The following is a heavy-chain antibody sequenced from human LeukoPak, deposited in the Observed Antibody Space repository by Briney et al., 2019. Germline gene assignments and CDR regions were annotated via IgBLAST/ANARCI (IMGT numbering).Heavy chain of an antibody. CDR3: ASGRYGSGSYGDY. J-gene: IGHJ4*02. D-gene: IGHD3-10*01. V-gene: IGHV3-53*01. Sequence: PGGSLRLSCAASGFTVSSNYMSWVRQAPGKGLEGVSVIYSGGSTYYADSVKGRFTISRDNSKNTLYLQMNSLRAEDTAVYYCASGRYGSGSYGDYWGQGTQVTVSS. CDR1: GFTVSSNY. CDR2: IYSGGST.